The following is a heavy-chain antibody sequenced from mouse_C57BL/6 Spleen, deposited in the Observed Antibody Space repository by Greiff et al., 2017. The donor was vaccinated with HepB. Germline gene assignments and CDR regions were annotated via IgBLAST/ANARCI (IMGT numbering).Heavy chain of an antibody. CDR3: ARSWELGHYYAMDY. J-gene: IGHJ4*01. Sequence: VQRVESGAELVRPGASVKLSCKASGYTFTDYYINWVKQRPGQGLEWIARIYPGSGNTYYNEKFKGKATLTAEKSSSTAYMQLSSLTSEDSAVYFCARSWELGHYYAMDYWGQGTSVTVSS. D-gene: IGHD4-1*01. CDR1: GYTFTDYY. CDR2: IYPGSGNT. V-gene: IGHV1-76*01.